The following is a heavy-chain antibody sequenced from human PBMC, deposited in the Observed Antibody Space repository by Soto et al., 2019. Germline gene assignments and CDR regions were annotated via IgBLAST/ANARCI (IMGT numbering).Heavy chain of an antibody. CDR2: ISYDGSNK. J-gene: IGHJ6*02. CDR3: ARDQSLLWFGELLTQYYYYGMDV. V-gene: IGHV3-30-3*01. D-gene: IGHD3-10*01. Sequence: PGGSLRLSCAASGFTFSSYAMHWARQAPGKGLEWVAVISYDGSNKYYADSVKGRFTISRDNSKITLYLQMNSLRAEDTAVYYCARDQSLLWFGELLTQYYYYGMDVWGQGTTVPVSS. CDR1: GFTFSSYA.